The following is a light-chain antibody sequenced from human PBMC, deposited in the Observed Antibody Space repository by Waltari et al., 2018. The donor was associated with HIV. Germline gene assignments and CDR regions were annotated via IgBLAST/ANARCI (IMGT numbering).Light chain of an antibody. J-gene: IGLJ1*01. CDR1: NSNVGSKY. Sequence: QSVLTQPPSASGTLGQRVTISCPGSNSNVGSKYVYWYQQVPGTAPKQLIYGNVRRSSGVPDRFAASKSAASASLSSSGLRSEDEADYYCVAWDDSLSGFAFGTGTKVTVL. V-gene: IGLV1-47*01. CDR2: GNV. CDR3: VAWDDSLSGFA.